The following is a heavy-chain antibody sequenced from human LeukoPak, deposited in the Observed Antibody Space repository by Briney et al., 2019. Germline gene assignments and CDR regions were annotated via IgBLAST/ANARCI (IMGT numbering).Heavy chain of an antibody. CDR2: INHSGST. D-gene: IGHD3-22*01. V-gene: IGHV4-34*01. J-gene: IGHJ4*02. Sequence: PSETLSLTCAVYGGSFSGYYWSWIRQPPGKGLEWIGEINHSGSTNYNPSLKSRVTISVDTSKNQFSLKLSSVTAADTAVYYCARDWDYYDSSGYSYWGQGTLVTVSS. CDR3: ARDWDYYDSSGYSY. CDR1: GGSFSGYY.